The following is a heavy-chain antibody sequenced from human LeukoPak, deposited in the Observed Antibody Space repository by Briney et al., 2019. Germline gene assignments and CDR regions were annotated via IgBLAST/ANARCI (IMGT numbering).Heavy chain of an antibody. V-gene: IGHV3-23*01. CDR3: AKRVQLTY. CDR2: ISASGGHT. J-gene: IGHJ4*02. D-gene: IGHD5-18*01. Sequence: GGSLRLSCTASGFTFSSYDMNWVRQAPGQGLEWVSTISASGGHTYYADSGRGRFTISRDNSKNTLYLQMNDQRAEDTAIYYCAKRVQLTYWGQGTLVTVSS. CDR1: GFTFSSYD.